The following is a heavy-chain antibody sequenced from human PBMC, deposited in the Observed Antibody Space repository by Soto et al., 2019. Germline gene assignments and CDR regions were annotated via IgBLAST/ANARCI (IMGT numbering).Heavy chain of an antibody. CDR1: GFTFSSYG. V-gene: IGHV3-33*01. J-gene: IGHJ4*02. CDR3: ARGISELLGFDY. D-gene: IGHD1-7*01. CDR2: IWYDGSNK. Sequence: QSGGSLRLSCAASGFTFSSYGMHWFRQAPGKGLEWVAVIWYDGSNKYYADSVKGRFTISRDNSKNTLYLQMNSLRAEDTAVYYCARGISELLGFDYWGQGTLVTVSS.